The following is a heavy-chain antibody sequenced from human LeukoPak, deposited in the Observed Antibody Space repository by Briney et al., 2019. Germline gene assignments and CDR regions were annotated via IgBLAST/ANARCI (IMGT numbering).Heavy chain of an antibody. CDR1: GYTFTDYD. D-gene: IGHD3-10*01. V-gene: IGHV1-18*01. CDR2: VSPYNGNT. Sequence: RASVKVSSKTSGYTFTDYDITWVRQAPGQGLEWMGRVSPYNGNTYYSQRFQGRVTISKDTSTGTAYMDLRNMRDDDTAMYYCARNGRVRRVVKDLFEYWGQGTLVAVSS. J-gene: IGHJ4*02. CDR3: ARNGRVRRVVKDLFEY.